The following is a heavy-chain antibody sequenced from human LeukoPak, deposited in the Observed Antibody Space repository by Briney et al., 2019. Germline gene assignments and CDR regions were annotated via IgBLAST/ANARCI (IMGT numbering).Heavy chain of an antibody. CDR3: ANGAVYCTSPKYPTGSAPSCFAH. V-gene: IGHV3-30*18. CDR2: ISYDERNK. D-gene: IGHD2-2*01. Sequence: PGRSLRLSCEASGFTFNTYGMHWVRQAPGKGQEWLAVISYDERNKYYADSVKGRFTISRDNSKNTLYLQMSSLRPEDTAVYYCANGAVYCTSPKYPTGSAPSCFAHWGQGTLVTVSS. J-gene: IGHJ4*02. CDR1: GFTFNTYG.